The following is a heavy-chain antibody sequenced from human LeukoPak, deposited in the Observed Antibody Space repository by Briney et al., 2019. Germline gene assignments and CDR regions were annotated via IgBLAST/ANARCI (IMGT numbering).Heavy chain of an antibody. Sequence: ASVKVSCKASGYTFTSYDINWVRQATGQGLEWMGWMNPNSGGTNYAQKFQGRVTITADESTSTAYMELSSLRSEDTAVYYCARPTSLGDYGDYGFDYWGQGTLVTVSS. D-gene: IGHD4-17*01. CDR3: ARPTSLGDYGDYGFDY. V-gene: IGHV1-8*01. J-gene: IGHJ4*02. CDR1: GYTFTSYD. CDR2: MNPNSGGT.